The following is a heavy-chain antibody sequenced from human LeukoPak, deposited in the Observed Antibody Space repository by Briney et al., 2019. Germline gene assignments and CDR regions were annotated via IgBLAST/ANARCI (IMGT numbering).Heavy chain of an antibody. CDR2: INPNSGGT. CDR3: ASNATFWSYYSYYMDV. V-gene: IGHV1-2*02. Sequence: ASVKVSCKASGYTFTGYYMHWVRQAPGQGLEWMGWINPNSGGTNYAQKFQGRVTMTRDTSISTAYMELSRLRSDDTAVYYCASNATFWSYYSYYMDVWGKGTTVTVSS. CDR1: GYTFTGYY. J-gene: IGHJ6*03. D-gene: IGHD3-3*01.